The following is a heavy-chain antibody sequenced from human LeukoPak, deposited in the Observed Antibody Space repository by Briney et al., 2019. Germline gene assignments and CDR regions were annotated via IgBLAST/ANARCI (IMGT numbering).Heavy chain of an antibody. Sequence: KPSETLSLTCTVSGGSISSSSYYWRPIRQPPGKGLEWIRSSYYSGSTYKNQSLKSRVTISVRTSKNQFSLKLSSVTAADTAVYYCARGLNYYGSGSYYPPFDLWGRGTLVTVSS. CDR3: ARGLNYYGSGSYYPPFDL. J-gene: IGHJ2*01. D-gene: IGHD3-10*01. V-gene: IGHV4-39*01. CDR2: SYYSGST. CDR1: GGSISSSSYY.